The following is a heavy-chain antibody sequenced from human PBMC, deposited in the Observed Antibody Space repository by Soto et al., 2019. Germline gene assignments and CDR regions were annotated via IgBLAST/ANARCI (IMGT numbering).Heavy chain of an antibody. Sequence: EVRLEESGGDLVHPGGSLRLSCAASGFTFSSYWMSWVRQAPGKGLEWVAYMDLDGSQRDYVDSVKGRFTISRDNARNSLYLQMDSLRVEDTAVYYCAREDWYHFDSWGQGTLVTVSS. J-gene: IGHJ5*01. D-gene: IGHD3-9*01. V-gene: IGHV3-7*01. CDR3: AREDWYHFDS. CDR2: MDLDGSQR. CDR1: GFTFSSYW.